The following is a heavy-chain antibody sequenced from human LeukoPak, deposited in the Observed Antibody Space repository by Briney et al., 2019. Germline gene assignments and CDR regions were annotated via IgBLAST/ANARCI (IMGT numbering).Heavy chain of an antibody. D-gene: IGHD6-6*01. CDR1: GGSISSHY. Sequence: KTSETLSLTCTVSGGSISSHYRSWIRQPPGKGLEWIGYIYYSGSTNYNPSLKSRVTISVDTSKNQFSLKLSSVTAADTAVYYCARGRRSSGYYYYYMDVWGKGTTVTVSS. J-gene: IGHJ6*03. CDR3: ARGRRSSGYYYYYMDV. V-gene: IGHV4-59*11. CDR2: IYYSGST.